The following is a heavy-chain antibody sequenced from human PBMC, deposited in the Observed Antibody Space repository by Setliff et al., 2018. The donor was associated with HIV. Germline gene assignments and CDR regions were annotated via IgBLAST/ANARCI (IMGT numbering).Heavy chain of an antibody. V-gene: IGHV4-38-2*02. CDR1: GDSIRNSYY. D-gene: IGHD1-26*01. CDR3: ARGKWEGLHHYFFDY. J-gene: IGHJ4*02. Sequence: PSETLSLTCTVSGDSIRNSYYWGWIRQPPGKGLEWVGTIYLYGNTYHNPSLKRRPSMSIDPPNNRFSLQLSSVTAADTAVYYCARGKWEGLHHYFFDYWGQGALVTVSS. CDR2: IYLYGNT.